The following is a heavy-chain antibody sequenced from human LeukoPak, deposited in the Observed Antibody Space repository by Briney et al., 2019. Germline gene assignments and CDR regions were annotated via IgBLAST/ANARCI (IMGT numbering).Heavy chain of an antibody. CDR1: GGSVSSGSYY. CDR2: IYYGAST. CDR3: ARGSRGYSYG. J-gene: IGHJ4*02. V-gene: IGHV4-61*01. D-gene: IGHD5-18*01. Sequence: SETLSLTCTVSGGSVSSGSYYWSWIRQPPGKGLEWIGYIYYGASTNYNPSLKSRVTISVDTSNNQFPLKLSSVTAADTAVYYCARGSRGYSYGWGQGTLVTVSS.